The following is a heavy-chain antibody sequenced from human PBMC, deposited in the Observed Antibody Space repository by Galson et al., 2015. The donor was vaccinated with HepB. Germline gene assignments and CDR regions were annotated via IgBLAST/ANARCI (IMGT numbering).Heavy chain of an antibody. CDR1: GFTFSSYW. Sequence: SLRLSCAASGFTFSSYWMHWVRQAPGKGLVWVSRINSDGSSTIYADSVKGRFTISRDNAKNTLYLQMYSLGDEDTAVYFCARAYVVVVPATRAYYHHGMDVWGQGTTVTVSS. D-gene: IGHD2-2*01. CDR2: INSDGSST. J-gene: IGHJ6*02. CDR3: ARAYVVVVPATRAYYHHGMDV. V-gene: IGHV3-74*01.